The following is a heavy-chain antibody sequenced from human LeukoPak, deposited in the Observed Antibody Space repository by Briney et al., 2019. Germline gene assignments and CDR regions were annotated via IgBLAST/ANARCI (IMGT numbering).Heavy chain of an antibody. CDR2: MNPNSGNT. Sequence: ASVKVSCKASGYTFTSYGINWVRQATGQGLEWMGWMNPNSGNTGYAQKFQGRVTMTRNTSISTAYMELSSLRSEDTAVYYCARTPYYCGGDCPAFDYWGQGTLVTVSS. J-gene: IGHJ4*02. CDR3: ARTPYYCGGDCPAFDY. V-gene: IGHV1-8*02. CDR1: GYTFTSYG. D-gene: IGHD2-21*02.